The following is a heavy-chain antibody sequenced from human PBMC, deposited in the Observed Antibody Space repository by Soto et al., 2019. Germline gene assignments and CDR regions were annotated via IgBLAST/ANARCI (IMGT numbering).Heavy chain of an antibody. Sequence: PGGSLRLSCAASGFTFTRYSMNWVRQAPGKGLEWVSSISSTTNYIYYGDSVKGRFTISRDTAKNSLYLQMNSLRPEDTALYYCAKDISLGELSAPDHWGQGTLVTVSS. CDR1: GFTFTRYS. V-gene: IGHV3-21*04. CDR3: AKDISLGELSAPDH. J-gene: IGHJ4*02. CDR2: ISSTTNYI. D-gene: IGHD3-16*02.